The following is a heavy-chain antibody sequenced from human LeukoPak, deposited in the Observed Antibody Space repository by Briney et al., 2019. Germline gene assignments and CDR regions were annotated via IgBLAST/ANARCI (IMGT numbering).Heavy chain of an antibody. J-gene: IGHJ3*02. V-gene: IGHV3-30*18. CDR2: ISYDGSNK. D-gene: IGHD3-3*01. CDR1: GFTFSSYG. CDR3: AKGTVLGITIFGVTRAANASDI. Sequence: GGSLRLSCAASGFTFSSYGMHWVRQAPGKGLEGVAVISYDGSNKYYAEYVKGRFTTSRDKSKNTLYLQMNSLRVEDTSTYYCAKGTVLGITIFGVTRAANASDIWGQGKRATVSS.